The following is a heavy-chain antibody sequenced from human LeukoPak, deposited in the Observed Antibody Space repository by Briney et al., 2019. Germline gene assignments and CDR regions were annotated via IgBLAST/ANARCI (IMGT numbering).Heavy chain of an antibody. Sequence: GGSLRLSCAASGFTFSSYGMHWVRQAPGKGLEWVAVISYDGSNKYYADSVKGRFTISRDNSKNTLYLQMNSLRAEDTAVYYCAKADSSGYPSYLGYWGQGTLVTVSS. CDR3: AKADSSGYPSYLGY. CDR2: ISYDGSNK. J-gene: IGHJ4*02. V-gene: IGHV3-30*18. D-gene: IGHD3-22*01. CDR1: GFTFSSYG.